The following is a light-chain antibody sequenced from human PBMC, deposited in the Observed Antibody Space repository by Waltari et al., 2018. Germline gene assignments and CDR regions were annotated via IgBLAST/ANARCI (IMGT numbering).Light chain of an antibody. V-gene: IGLV1-44*01. CDR1: SSNIGRNT. CDR3: AAWDDSLNGVG. J-gene: IGLJ2*01. Sequence: QYVLTQPPSASGTPGQRVAISCSGSSSNIGRNTVNWYQQLPGTAPKLLIYFNDQLPSGGPDRFSGSKSGTSASLAISGLRSEDEADYYCAAWDDSLNGVGFGGGTKLTVL. CDR2: FND.